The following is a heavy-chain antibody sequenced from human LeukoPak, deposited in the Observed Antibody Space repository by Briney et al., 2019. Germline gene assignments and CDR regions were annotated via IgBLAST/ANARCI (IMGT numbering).Heavy chain of an antibody. CDR1: GFTFSDHA. V-gene: IGHV3-30*04. CDR3: ARGRGSGSFLIDY. CDR2: ISYDGSWM. Sequence: GGSLRLSCAASGFTFSDHAMHWVRQAPGKGLEWVAVISYDGSWMYYADSVKGRFTVSRDNSKSTLYLQMDSPRVEDTAVNFCARGRGSGSFLIDYWGQGTLVTVSS. D-gene: IGHD3-10*01. J-gene: IGHJ4*02.